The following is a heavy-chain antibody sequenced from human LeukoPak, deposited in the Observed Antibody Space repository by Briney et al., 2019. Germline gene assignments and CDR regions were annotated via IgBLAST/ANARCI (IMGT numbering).Heavy chain of an antibody. Sequence: SETLSLTCTVSGGSLSSYYWSWIRQPAGKGLEWIGRIYTTVNTNYNPSLKSRVSMSIDTSKKQFSLKLTSVTAADTAVYYCAMGNYYFDNNNSYRYFDPWGQGTLVTVSS. CDR1: GGSLSSYY. V-gene: IGHV4-4*07. CDR2: IYTTVNT. J-gene: IGHJ5*02. CDR3: AMGNYYFDNNNSYRYFDP. D-gene: IGHD3-22*01.